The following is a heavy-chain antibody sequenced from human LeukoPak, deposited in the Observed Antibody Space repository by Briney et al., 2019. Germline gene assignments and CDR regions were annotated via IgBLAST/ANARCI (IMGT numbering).Heavy chain of an antibody. J-gene: IGHJ6*03. V-gene: IGHV3-48*04. CDR3: ARDDYYYYMDV. Sequence: GGSLRLSCAASGFTFSSYSMNWVRQAPGKGLEWVSYISSSGSTIYYADSVKGRFTISRDNAKNSLYLQMNSLRAEDTAVYYCARDDYYYYMDVWGKGTTVTVSS. CDR1: GFTFSSYS. CDR2: ISSSGSTI.